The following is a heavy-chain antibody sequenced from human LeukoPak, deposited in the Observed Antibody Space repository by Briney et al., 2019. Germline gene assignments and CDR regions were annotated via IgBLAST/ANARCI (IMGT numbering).Heavy chain of an antibody. D-gene: IGHD7-27*01. CDR2: IYYSGST. V-gene: IGHV4-59*01. CDR1: GGSISSYY. Sequence: SETLSLTCTGSGGSISSYYWSWIRQPPGKGLEWIGYIYYSGSTNYNPYLKSRVTISVDTSKNQFSLKLSTVPHADTAVYYCAGDSTGDLTSFDYWPQGTLVTVFS. CDR3: AGDSTGDLTSFDY. J-gene: IGHJ4*02.